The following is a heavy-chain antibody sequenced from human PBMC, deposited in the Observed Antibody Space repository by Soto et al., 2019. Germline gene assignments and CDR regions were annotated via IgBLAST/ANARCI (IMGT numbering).Heavy chain of an antibody. J-gene: IGHJ4*02. D-gene: IGHD3-9*01. CDR2: IYPSDSDA. Sequence: PGESLKISCEGSGYTFTRYWIGWVRQIPGKGLEWMGIIYPSDSDAKYSPSFEGQVTISADESISTAYLRWNSLKASDTAMYYCARRYYDILTGYYYFDYWGQGXLVTVSS. CDR1: GYTFTRYW. V-gene: IGHV5-51*01. CDR3: ARRYYDILTGYYYFDY.